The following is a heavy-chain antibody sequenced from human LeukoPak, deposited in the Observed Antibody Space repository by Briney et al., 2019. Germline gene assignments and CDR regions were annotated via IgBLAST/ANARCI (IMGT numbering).Heavy chain of an antibody. V-gene: IGHV4-59*08. CDR2: IDYSGGT. CDR1: GGSLSSYY. D-gene: IGHD1-14*01. J-gene: IGHJ6*03. Sequence: SETLSLTCTVSGGSLSSYYWSWIRQTPGKGLEWIGDIDYSGGTNYNPSLKSRVTISVGTSKNHFSLKLSSVTAADTAVYYCARRRTTGLSGYMDVWGKGTTVTVSS. CDR3: ARRRTTGLSGYMDV.